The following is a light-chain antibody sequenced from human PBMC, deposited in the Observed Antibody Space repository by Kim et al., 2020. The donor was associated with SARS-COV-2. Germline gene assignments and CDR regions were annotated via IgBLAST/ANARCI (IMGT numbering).Light chain of an antibody. Sequence: VAPKEKVTIACRASQSIGSRLHWYQQKPDQSPKLLIKDASQSFSGVPSRFSGSGSGTDFTLTINSLEAEDAATYYCHQSSSLPLTFGGGTKVDIK. CDR3: HQSSSLPLT. J-gene: IGKJ4*01. CDR1: QSIGSR. CDR2: DAS. V-gene: IGKV6-21*01.